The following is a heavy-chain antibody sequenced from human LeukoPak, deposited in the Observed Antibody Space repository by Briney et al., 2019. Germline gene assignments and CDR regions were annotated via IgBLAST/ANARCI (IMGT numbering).Heavy chain of an antibody. J-gene: IGHJ5*02. CDR1: GYTFTSFD. CDR2: MNPNSGNT. V-gene: IGHV1-8*01. CDR3: ARVTHTELSTWFDP. D-gene: IGHD5-18*01. Sequence: ASVKVSCKASGYTFTSFDMNWVRQATGQGLEWMGWMNPNSGNTGYAQKFQGRVTMTRNTSISTAYMELSSLRSEDTAVYYCARVTHTELSTWFDPWGQGTLVTVSS.